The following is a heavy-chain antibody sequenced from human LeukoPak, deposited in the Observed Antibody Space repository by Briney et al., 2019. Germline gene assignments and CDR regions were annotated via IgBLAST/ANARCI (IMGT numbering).Heavy chain of an antibody. CDR1: GFTFSSYA. J-gene: IGHJ4*02. D-gene: IGHD1-7*01. V-gene: IGHV3-30*04. CDR2: ISYDGSNK. CDR3: ASQLELYPYYFDY. Sequence: GGSLRLSCAASGFTFSSYAMHWVRQAPGKGLEWVAVISYDGSNKYYADSVKGRFTISRDNSKNTLYLQMNSLRAEDTAVYYCASQLELYPYYFDYWGQGTLVTVSS.